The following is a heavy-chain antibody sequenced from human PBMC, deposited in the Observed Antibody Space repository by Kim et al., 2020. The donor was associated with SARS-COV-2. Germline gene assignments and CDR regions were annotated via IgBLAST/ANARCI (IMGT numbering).Heavy chain of an antibody. V-gene: IGHV1-46*01. J-gene: IGHJ6*02. CDR3: ARDGHGDYFVYYYYYGMDV. CDR2: INPSGGST. CDR1: GYTFTSYY. Sequence: ASVKVSCKASGYTFTSYYMHWVRQAPGQGLEWMGIINPSGGSTSYAQKFQGRVTMTRDTSTSTVYMELSSLRSEDTAVYYCARDGHGDYFVYYYYYGMDVWGQGTTVTVSS. D-gene: IGHD4-17*01.